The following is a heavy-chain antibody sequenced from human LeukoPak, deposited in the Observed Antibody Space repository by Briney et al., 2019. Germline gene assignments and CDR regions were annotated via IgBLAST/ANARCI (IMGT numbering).Heavy chain of an antibody. Sequence: PGGSLRLSCAASGFTFSSYAMHWVRQAPGKGLEWVAVISYDGSNKYYADSVKGRFTISRDNSKNTLYLQMNSLRAEDTAVYYCAKVMVRGETRNVFDYWGQGTLVTVSS. CDR1: GFTFSSYA. CDR3: AKVMVRGETRNVFDY. J-gene: IGHJ4*02. V-gene: IGHV3-30*01. D-gene: IGHD3-10*01. CDR2: ISYDGSNK.